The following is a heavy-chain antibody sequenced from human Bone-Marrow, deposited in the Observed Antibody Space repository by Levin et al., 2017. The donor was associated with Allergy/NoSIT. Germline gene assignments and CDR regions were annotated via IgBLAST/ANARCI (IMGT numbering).Heavy chain of an antibody. J-gene: IGHJ2*01. CDR2: INHSGST. CDR1: GGSFSGYY. V-gene: IGHV4-34*01. D-gene: IGHD4-23*01. CDR3: ARGYGGTLSYFDR. Sequence: PSETLSLTCAVYGGSFSGYYWSWIRQPPGKGLEWIGEINHSGSTNYNPSLKSRVTISVDTSKNQFSMKLSSVTAADTAVYYCARGYGGTLSYFDRWGRGTLVTVSS.